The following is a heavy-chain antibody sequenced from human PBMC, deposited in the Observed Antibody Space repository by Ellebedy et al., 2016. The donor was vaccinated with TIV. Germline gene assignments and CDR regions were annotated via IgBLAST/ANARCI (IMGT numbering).Heavy chain of an antibody. CDR2: INVQNGNT. V-gene: IGHV1-18*01. J-gene: IGHJ5*02. CDR3: ARAPCDNTRCYSSDL. Sequence: ASVKVSCXASDFMFSIYGFNWVRQAPGQGLEWMGWINVQNGNTDYAQSLQDRVTMTTDTSTSTVYMELRSLRSDDTAVYYCARAPCDNTRCYSSDLWGQGTLVTVSS. CDR1: DFMFSIYG. D-gene: IGHD2-2*02.